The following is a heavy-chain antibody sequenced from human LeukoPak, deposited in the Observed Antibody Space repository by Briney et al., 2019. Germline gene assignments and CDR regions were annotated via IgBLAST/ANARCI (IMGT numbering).Heavy chain of an antibody. D-gene: IGHD3-10*01. J-gene: IGHJ4*02. V-gene: IGHV3-21*01. Sequence: GGSLRLSCAASGFTFSSYSMNWVRQAPGKGLEWVSSISSSSSYIYYADSVKGRFTISRDNAKNTLYLQMNSLRAEDTAVYYCARGALGEIDYWGQGTLVTVSS. CDR1: GFTFSSYS. CDR2: ISSSSSYI. CDR3: ARGALGEIDY.